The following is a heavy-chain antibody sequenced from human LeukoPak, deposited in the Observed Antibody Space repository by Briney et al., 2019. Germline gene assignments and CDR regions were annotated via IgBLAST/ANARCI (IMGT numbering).Heavy chain of an antibody. Sequence: ASETLSLTCTVSGGSISSYYWSWIRQPPGKGLGWVGYIYYSGGTNYNPSLKSRVTISVDTSKNQFSLKLSSVTAADTAVYYCARMVSSSWYDYYYYGMDVWGQGTTVTVSS. CDR3: ARMVSSSWYDYYYYGMDV. CDR2: IYYSGGT. D-gene: IGHD6-13*01. V-gene: IGHV4-59*12. J-gene: IGHJ6*02. CDR1: GGSISSYY.